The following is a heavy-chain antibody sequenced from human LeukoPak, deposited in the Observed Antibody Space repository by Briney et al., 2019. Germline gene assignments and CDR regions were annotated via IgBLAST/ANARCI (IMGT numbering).Heavy chain of an antibody. Sequence: GESLKISCKGSGYSFTSYWIGWVRQMPGKGLEWMGIIYPGDSDTRYSPSFQGQVTISADKSISTAYLQWSSLKASDTAMYYCARLGSSSWYGDYYYCYMDVWGKGTTVTVSS. CDR2: IYPGDSDT. CDR3: ARLGSSSWYGDYYYCYMDV. D-gene: IGHD6-13*01. J-gene: IGHJ6*03. CDR1: GYSFTSYW. V-gene: IGHV5-51*01.